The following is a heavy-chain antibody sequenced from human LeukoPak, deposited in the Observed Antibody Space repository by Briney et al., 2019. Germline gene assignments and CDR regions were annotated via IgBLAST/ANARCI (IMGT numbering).Heavy chain of an antibody. CDR3: ARTLGYCSGGSCYSGPFDY. V-gene: IGHV2-70*11. D-gene: IGHD2-15*01. Sequence: SGPTLVNPPQTLTLTCTFSGFSLSTRGMCVNWIRQPTGKALEWLPRIAWDDDKYYTTSLNTSLSISKDTSKNQVVLTMTNVDPVDTATYYCARTLGYCSGGSCYSGPFDYWGQGTLVTVSS. CDR2: IAWDDDK. CDR1: GFSLSTRGMC. J-gene: IGHJ4*02.